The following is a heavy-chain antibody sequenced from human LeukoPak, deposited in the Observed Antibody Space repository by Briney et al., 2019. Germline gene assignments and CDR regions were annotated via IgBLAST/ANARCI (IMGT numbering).Heavy chain of an antibody. CDR1: GFTFSSYW. V-gene: IGHV3-48*01. CDR2: ISSSSSTI. CDR3: ARVMITFGGVDAFDI. J-gene: IGHJ3*02. D-gene: IGHD3-16*01. Sequence: GGSLRLSCAASGFTFSSYWMHWVRQAPGKGLEWVSYISSSSSTIYYADSVKGRFTISRDNAKNSLYLQMNSLRAEDTAVYYCARVMITFGGVDAFDIWGQGTMVTVSS.